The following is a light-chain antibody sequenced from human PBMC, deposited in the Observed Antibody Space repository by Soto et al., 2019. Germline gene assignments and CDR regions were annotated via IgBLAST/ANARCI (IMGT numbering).Light chain of an antibody. CDR1: QGIYSW. V-gene: IGKV1-12*01. CDR2: AAS. Sequence: IQMTQSTSSLSASVADRVTITCRASQGIYSWIAWYQQKPGRAPKLLIYAASSLQSGVPVRFSGSGSGTDFTLSINSLQPEDVATYYCQQLNSFPLTFGQGTRLEIK. J-gene: IGKJ5*01. CDR3: QQLNSFPLT.